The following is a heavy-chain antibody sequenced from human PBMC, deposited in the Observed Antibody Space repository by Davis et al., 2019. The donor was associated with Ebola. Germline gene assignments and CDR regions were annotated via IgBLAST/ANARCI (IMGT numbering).Heavy chain of an antibody. V-gene: IGHV3-48*02. D-gene: IGHD2/OR15-2a*01. CDR3: ARRILSPSRGGMDV. CDR1: GFTFSNYG. Sequence: PGGSLRLSCAASGFTFSNYGMYWVRRAPGKGLEWLSYIGNRGDHISYADSVKDRFIISRDNAHSSLYLQLNSLRDEDTAVYFCARRILSPSRGGMDVWGRGTTVIVSS. J-gene: IGHJ6*02. CDR2: IGNRGDHI.